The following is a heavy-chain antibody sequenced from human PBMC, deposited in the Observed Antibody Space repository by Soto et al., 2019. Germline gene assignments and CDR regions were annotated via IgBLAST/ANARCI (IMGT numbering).Heavy chain of an antibody. CDR3: ARRRQLVLDLVAFDI. V-gene: IGHV5-51*03. CDR2: IYPGDSDT. D-gene: IGHD6-13*01. CDR1: GYSFTSYW. J-gene: IGHJ3*02. Sequence: EVQLVQSGAEVKKPGESLKISCKGSGYSFTSYWIGWVRQMPGKGLEWMGIIYPGDSDTRYSPSFQGQVTISADKSISTAYLQWSSLKASDTAMYYCARRRQLVLDLVAFDIWGQGTMVTVSS.